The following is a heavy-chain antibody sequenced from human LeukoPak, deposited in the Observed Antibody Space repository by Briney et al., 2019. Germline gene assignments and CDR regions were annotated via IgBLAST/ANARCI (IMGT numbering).Heavy chain of an antibody. CDR2: ISGGGGST. V-gene: IGHV3-23*01. Sequence: GGSLRLSCAASGFTFTSYSMNWVRQAPGKGLEWVSTISGGGGSTYYADSVKGRFTISRDNSKNTLYLQVNSLRAEDTAVYYCATDLRYLVGATTYWGQGTLVTVSS. D-gene: IGHD1-26*01. J-gene: IGHJ4*02. CDR3: ATDLRYLVGATTY. CDR1: GFTFTSYS.